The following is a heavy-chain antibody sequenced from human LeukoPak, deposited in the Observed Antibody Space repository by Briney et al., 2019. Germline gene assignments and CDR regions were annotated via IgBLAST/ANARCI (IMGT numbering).Heavy chain of an antibody. J-gene: IGHJ6*02. CDR1: GGSISSSSYY. D-gene: IGHD6-13*01. Sequence: SETLSLTCTVSGGSISSSSYYWGWIRQPPGKGLEWIGSIYYSGSTYYNPSLKSRVTISVDKSKNQFSLKLSSVTAADTAVYYCARVVSSSWRNYYYGMDVWGQGTTVTVSS. CDR3: ARVVSSSWRNYYYGMDV. CDR2: IYYSGST. V-gene: IGHV4-39*07.